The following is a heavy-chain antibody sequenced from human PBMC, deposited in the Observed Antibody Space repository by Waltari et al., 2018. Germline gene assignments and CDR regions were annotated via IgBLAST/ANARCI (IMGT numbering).Heavy chain of an antibody. CDR1: EYTLDSFY. J-gene: IGHJ3*02. CDR3: SRGRGGYRYGSFDM. D-gene: IGHD5-12*01. Sequence: QVHLVQSGAEVKTPGASVRISCKASEYTLDSFYINWVRQAPGQGLEGMGILNTSGGSATYGQKLQGRVTMTRDKSTGTVYMELSSLRSDDTAIYYCSRGRGGYRYGSFDMWGQGTLVNVSS. CDR2: LNTSGGSA. V-gene: IGHV1-46*02.